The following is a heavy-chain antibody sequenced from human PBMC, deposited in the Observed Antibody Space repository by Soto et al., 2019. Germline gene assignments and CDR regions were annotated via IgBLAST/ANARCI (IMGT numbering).Heavy chain of an antibody. J-gene: IGHJ4*02. CDR3: DACDYCDYRRY. Sequence: QVQLQQWGAGLLKPSETLSLTCAVYGGSFSGYYWSWVRQSPRKGVEGIVEINHSGSSNYNPSHKSRLTISVDTPKSQFSLKLSSVTAADTALYYCDACDYCDYRRYWGQGSLVPVSS. CDR2: INHSGSS. CDR1: GGSFSGYY. D-gene: IGHD4-17*01. V-gene: IGHV4-34*01.